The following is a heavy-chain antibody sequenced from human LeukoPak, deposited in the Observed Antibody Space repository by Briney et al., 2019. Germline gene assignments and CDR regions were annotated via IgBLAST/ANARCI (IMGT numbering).Heavy chain of an antibody. V-gene: IGHV3-21*06. CDR1: GFTFSSYS. CDR3: ARDKKTDDYGDYWPWVVDY. J-gene: IGHJ4*02. D-gene: IGHD4-17*01. CDR2: ISSSSSYI. Sequence: GGSLRLSCAASGFTFSSYSMNCVRQAPGKGLEWVSSISSSSSYIYYADSVKGRFTISRDNAKNSLYLQMNSLRAEDTAVYHCARDKKTDDYGDYWPWVVDYWGQGTLVTVSS.